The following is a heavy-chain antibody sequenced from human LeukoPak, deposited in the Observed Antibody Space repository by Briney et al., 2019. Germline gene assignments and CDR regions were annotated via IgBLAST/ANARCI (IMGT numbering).Heavy chain of an antibody. Sequence: SETLSLACTVSGGSISIYYWSWIRQPPGKGLGWIGYIYYSGSRNYNPSLKSRVTISVDTSKNQFSLKLSSVTAADTAVYYCARTLDYYDSSGDYWYFDLWGRGTLVTVSS. CDR3: ARTLDYYDSSGDYWYFDL. CDR2: IYYSGSR. V-gene: IGHV4-59*01. D-gene: IGHD3-22*01. J-gene: IGHJ2*01. CDR1: GGSISIYY.